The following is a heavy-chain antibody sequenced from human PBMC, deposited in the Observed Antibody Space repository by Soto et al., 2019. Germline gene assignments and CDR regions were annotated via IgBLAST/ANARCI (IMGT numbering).Heavy chain of an antibody. CDR3: ARDRCYDGTCYSASDS. CDR2: ISTTSFTI. CDR1: GFSFSTYN. J-gene: IGHJ5*01. D-gene: IGHD2-15*01. V-gene: IGHV3-48*02. Sequence: EVRLMESGGGLVQPGGSLRLSCAASGFSFSTYNMDWVRQAPGKGPEWIAYISTTSFTIYYADSVKGRFTISRDNDRNSLYLEMNSLRDEDTAVYYCARDRCYDGTCYSASDSWGQGTLVNVSS.